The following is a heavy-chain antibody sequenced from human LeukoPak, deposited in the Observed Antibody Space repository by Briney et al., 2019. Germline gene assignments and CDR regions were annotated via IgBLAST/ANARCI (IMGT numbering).Heavy chain of an antibody. Sequence: GASVKLSCTASGYTFTGYYMHWVRQAPGQGLEWMGWINPNSGGTNYAETFQGRFTMPRDTSISTAYMELSRLRSDDTAVYYCARPPYSSGWYDYWGQGTLVTVSS. V-gene: IGHV1-2*02. CDR1: GYTFTGYY. CDR3: ARPPYSSGWYDY. J-gene: IGHJ4*02. CDR2: INPNSGGT. D-gene: IGHD6-19*01.